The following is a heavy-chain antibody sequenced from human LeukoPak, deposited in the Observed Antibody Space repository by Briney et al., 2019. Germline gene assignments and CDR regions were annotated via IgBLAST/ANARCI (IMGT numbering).Heavy chain of an antibody. CDR3: AREVAPAGRGWFDP. CDR1: GGSISSYY. D-gene: IGHD6-13*01. V-gene: IGHV4-59*01. Sequence: SETLSLTCTVSGGSISSYYWSWIRQPPGKGLEWIGYIYYSGSTNYNPSLKSRVTISVDTSKNQFSLKLSSVTAAVTAVYYCAREVAPAGRGWFDPWGQGTLVTVSS. J-gene: IGHJ5*02. CDR2: IYYSGST.